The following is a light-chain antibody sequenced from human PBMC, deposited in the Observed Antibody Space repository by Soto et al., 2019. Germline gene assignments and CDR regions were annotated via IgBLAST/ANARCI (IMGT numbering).Light chain of an antibody. CDR3: QQYGSSPPIT. Sequence: EIVLTQSPGTLSLSPGERATLSCRASQSIRSSFLAWYQHKPGQAPRLLIYGASSRATGIPDRFSGSGSGTDFTLTISRLEPEDFAVYYCQQYGSSPPITFGGGTKVEIK. V-gene: IGKV3-20*01. CDR1: QSIRSSF. J-gene: IGKJ4*01. CDR2: GAS.